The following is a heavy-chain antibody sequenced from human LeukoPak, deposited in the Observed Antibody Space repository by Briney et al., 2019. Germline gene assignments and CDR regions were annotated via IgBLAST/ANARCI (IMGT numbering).Heavy chain of an antibody. Sequence: GGSLRLSCAASGFTFSSYSMNWVRQAPGKGLEWVSSISSSSSYIYCADSVKGRFTISGDNAKNSLYLQMNSLRAEDTAVYYCARWRKFYCSGGSCYSGFSYYYYGMDVWGQGTTVAVSS. V-gene: IGHV3-21*01. D-gene: IGHD2-15*01. CDR1: GFTFSSYS. J-gene: IGHJ6*02. CDR2: ISSSSSYI. CDR3: ARWRKFYCSGGSCYSGFSYYYYGMDV.